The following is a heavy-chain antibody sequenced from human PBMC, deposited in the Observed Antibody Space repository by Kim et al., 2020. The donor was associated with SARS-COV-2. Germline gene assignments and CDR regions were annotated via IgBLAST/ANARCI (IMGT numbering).Heavy chain of an antibody. J-gene: IGHJ5*02. CDR3: TRGKALLAKYSGVGRFDP. Sequence: SETLSLTCTVSGGSISSYYWSWIRQPPGKGLEWIGYIYYSGSTNYNPSLKSRVTISVDTSKNQFSLKLSSVTAADTAVYYCTRGKALLAKYSGVGRFDPWGQGTLVTVSS. CDR1: GGSISSYY. V-gene: IGHV4-59*01. CDR2: IYYSGST. D-gene: IGHD6-25*01.